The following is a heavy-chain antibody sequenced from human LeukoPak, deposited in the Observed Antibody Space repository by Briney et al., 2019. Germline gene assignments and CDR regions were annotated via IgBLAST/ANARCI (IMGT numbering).Heavy chain of an antibody. Sequence: GASVKVSCKASGCTFTGYYMHWVRRAPGQGLEWMGWINPDSGGTNYAQKFQGRVTMTRDTSITTAYMELSRLRSDDTAVYYCARALTVGSSGYEYFHHWGQGTLVTVSS. CDR1: GCTFTGYY. J-gene: IGHJ1*01. V-gene: IGHV1-2*02. CDR2: INPDSGGT. CDR3: ARALTVGSSGYEYFHH. D-gene: IGHD3-22*01.